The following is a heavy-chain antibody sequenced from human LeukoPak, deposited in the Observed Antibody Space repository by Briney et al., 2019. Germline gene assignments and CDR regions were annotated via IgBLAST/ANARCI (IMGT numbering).Heavy chain of an antibody. J-gene: IGHJ3*02. D-gene: IGHD6-19*01. Sequence: PSQTLSLTCTVSGDSISSGTHFWSWIRQHPGTGLEWIGYINYSGSTYYNPSLKSRVTISVDTSKNQFSLKLSSVTAADTAVYYCARTRGGIAVAPPDAFDIWGQGTMVTVSS. CDR1: GDSISSGTHF. CDR3: ARTRGGIAVAPPDAFDI. V-gene: IGHV4-31*03. CDR2: INYSGST.